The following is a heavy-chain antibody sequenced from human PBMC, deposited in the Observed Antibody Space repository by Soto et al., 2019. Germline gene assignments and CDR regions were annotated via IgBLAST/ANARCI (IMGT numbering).Heavy chain of an antibody. CDR3: ARGAHAVVPAVRGWFDP. CDR2: IWYDGSNK. Sequence: QVQLVESGGGVVQPGRSLRLSCAASGFTFSSYGMHWVRQAPGKGLEWVAVIWYDGSNKYYADSVKGRFTISRDNSKNTLYLQMNSLRAEDTAVYYCARGAHAVVPAVRGWFDPWGQGTLVTVSS. J-gene: IGHJ5*02. V-gene: IGHV3-33*01. D-gene: IGHD2-2*01. CDR1: GFTFSSYG.